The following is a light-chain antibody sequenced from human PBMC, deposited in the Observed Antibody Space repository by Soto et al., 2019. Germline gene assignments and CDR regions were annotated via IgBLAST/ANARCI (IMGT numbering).Light chain of an antibody. V-gene: IGLV1-51*01. CDR1: SSNIANNY. CDR2: DNY. CDR3: GTWDSSLSAGI. Sequence: QSVLTQPPSVSAAPGQMVTISCSGSSSNIANNYVSWYRRLPGTAPKLLIYDNYKRPSGITDRFSGSKSGASATLGITGLQTGDEGDYYCGTWDSSLSAGIFGGGTKLTVL. J-gene: IGLJ2*01.